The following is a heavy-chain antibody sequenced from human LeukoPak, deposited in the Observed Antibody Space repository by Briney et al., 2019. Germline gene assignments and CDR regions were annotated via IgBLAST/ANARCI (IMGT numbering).Heavy chain of an antibody. V-gene: IGHV3-48*01. CDR3: AKVPRQHDNWFDP. J-gene: IGHJ5*02. CDR2: ISSGSTII. D-gene: IGHD6-13*01. Sequence: GGSLRLSCAASGFTFSSHSMNWVRQAPGKGLEWVSYISSGSTIIHYADSVKGRSTISRDDAKNSLYLQMNSLRAEDTAVYYCAKVPRQHDNWFDPWGQGTLVTVSS. CDR1: GFTFSSHS.